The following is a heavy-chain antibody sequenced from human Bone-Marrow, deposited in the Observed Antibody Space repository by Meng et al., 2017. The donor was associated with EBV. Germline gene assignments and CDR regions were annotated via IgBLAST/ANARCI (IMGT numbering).Heavy chain of an antibody. CDR3: ASESGRGFTPDY. V-gene: IGHV1-69*01. CDR1: GGTFRGDA. CDR2: LIPMTGVA. J-gene: IGHJ4*02. Sequence: VRLLRSGAEVKRPGSSVMVSCKTSGGTFRGDAISWVRQAPGQGLVWMGGLIPMTGVAHYAQKFQDRVSIIADESTSTHYLELSSLRSEDTAIYFCASESGRGFTPDYWGQGTLVTVSS. D-gene: IGHD3-10*01.